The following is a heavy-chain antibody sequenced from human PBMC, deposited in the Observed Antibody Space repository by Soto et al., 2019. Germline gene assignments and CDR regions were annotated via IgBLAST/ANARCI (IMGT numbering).Heavy chain of an antibody. CDR1: GFTFSMYW. Sequence: PGGSLRLSCAASGFTFSMYWMHWVRQVPGKGPEWVSRINDDGISTNYADSVKGRFTISRDNAKNTLYLQMNALRAEDTALYYCAKDTLYYGSGPSPGDWGQGTLVTVSS. D-gene: IGHD3-10*01. J-gene: IGHJ4*02. CDR3: AKDTLYYGSGPSPGD. CDR2: INDDGIST. V-gene: IGHV3-74*01.